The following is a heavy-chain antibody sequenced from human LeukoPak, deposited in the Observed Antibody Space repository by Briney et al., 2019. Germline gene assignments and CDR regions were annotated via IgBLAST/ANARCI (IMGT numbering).Heavy chain of an antibody. D-gene: IGHD3-10*01. J-gene: IGHJ6*04. CDR3: ASYYASGGSAYNYYGMDV. Sequence: SETLSLTCAVSGHSISTGYYWGWIRQPPGKGLEWIGSMSHNRGTYYNPSLKSRVTISMDTSKNQISLRLTSVTAADTAVYYCASYYASGGSAYNYYGMDVWGKGTTVTVSS. CDR1: GHSISTGYY. V-gene: IGHV4-38-2*01. CDR2: MSHNRGT.